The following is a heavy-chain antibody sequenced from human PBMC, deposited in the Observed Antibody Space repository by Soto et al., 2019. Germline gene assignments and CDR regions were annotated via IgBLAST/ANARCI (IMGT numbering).Heavy chain of an antibody. V-gene: IGHV4-30-2*01. J-gene: IGHJ4*02. CDR2: IYQSGST. CDR3: ARSYSGGDAYFDY. D-gene: IGHD2-21*02. Sequence: TLSVTCAVSGGSISSGGYAWAWIQQPPGKGLEWVGYIYQSGSTYYNPSLKSRVTIAADRSKNQFSLNLASVTAADTAVYYCARSYSGGDAYFDYWGQGTVVAVSS. CDR1: GGSISSGGYA.